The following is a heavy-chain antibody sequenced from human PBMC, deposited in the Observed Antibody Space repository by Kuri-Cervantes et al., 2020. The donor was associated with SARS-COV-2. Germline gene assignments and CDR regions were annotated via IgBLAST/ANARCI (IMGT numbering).Heavy chain of an antibody. CDR2: INPYTGGT. CDR3: ARGEGVRGLMVVFRWRGAGPLDL. V-gene: IGHV1-2*04. Sequence: ASVKVSCKASGYTFSDYYIPWVRQAPGQGLEWMGCINPYTGGTQYAQKFQGWVTLTRDTSLSTAFMELSRLTSDDTALYYCARGEGVRGLMVVFRWRGAGPLDLWGQGSPVTVSS. CDR1: GYTFSDYY. J-gene: IGHJ5*02. D-gene: IGHD3-10*01.